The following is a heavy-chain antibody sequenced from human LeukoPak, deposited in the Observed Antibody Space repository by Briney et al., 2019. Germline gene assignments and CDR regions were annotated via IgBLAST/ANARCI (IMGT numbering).Heavy chain of an antibody. V-gene: IGHV3-74*01. J-gene: IGHJ4*02. Sequence: SGGSLRLSCAASGXTFSSHWVHWVRQAPGKGLVWVSRISEDGSSTNYADSVKGRFTISRDNAKNTLYLQMDSLRAEDTALYYCATIDYYNDSWGQGTLVTVSS. D-gene: IGHD2-15*01. CDR2: ISEDGSST. CDR1: GXTFSSHW. CDR3: ATIDYYNDS.